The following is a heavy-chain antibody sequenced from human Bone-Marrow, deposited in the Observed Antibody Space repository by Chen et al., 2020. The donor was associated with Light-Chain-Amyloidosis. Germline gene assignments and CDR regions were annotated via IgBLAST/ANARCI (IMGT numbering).Heavy chain of an antibody. CDR2: FDPEDEEM. V-gene: IGHV1-24*01. D-gene: IGHD3-22*01. Sequence: QVQLVQSGAEVKRPGASVTVSCKVSGDSLTDLAIHWVRQAPGKGREWVGGFDPEDEEMMYGQKFQGRVRMIEDTSTETAYMELTSLTSEDTAIYYCATDVDVGDYYETGFNYWGQGTLVTVSS. CDR1: GDSLTDLA. CDR3: ATDVDVGDYYETGFNY. J-gene: IGHJ4*02.